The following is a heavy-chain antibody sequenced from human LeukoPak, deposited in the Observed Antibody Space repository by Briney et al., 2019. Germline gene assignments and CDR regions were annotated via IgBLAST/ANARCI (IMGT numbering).Heavy chain of an antibody. CDR2: IYYSGST. CDR1: GGSISSGDYY. J-gene: IGHJ4*02. V-gene: IGHV4-30-4*01. CDR3: ASWVRDYDILTGSRANNQYYFDY. D-gene: IGHD3-9*01. Sequence: PSQTLSLTCTVSGGSISSGDYYWSWIRQPPGKGLEWIGYIYYSGSTYYNPSLKSRVTISVDTSKNQFSLKLSSVTAAGTAVYYCASWVRDYDILTGSRANNQYYFDYWGQGTLVTVSS.